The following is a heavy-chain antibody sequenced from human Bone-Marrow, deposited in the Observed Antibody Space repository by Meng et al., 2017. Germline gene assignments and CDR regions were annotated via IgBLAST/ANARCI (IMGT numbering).Heavy chain of an antibody. Sequence: SETLSLTCTVSGGSISSSSYYWGWIRQPPGKGLEWIGYIYYSGSTNYNPSLKSRVTISVDTSKNQFSLKLSSVTAADTAVYYCARAWGGSGSFYRDWGQGTLVTVSS. CDR3: ARAWGGSGSFYRD. D-gene: IGHD3-10*01. J-gene: IGHJ4*02. CDR1: GGSISSSSYY. V-gene: IGHV4-61*05. CDR2: IYYSGST.